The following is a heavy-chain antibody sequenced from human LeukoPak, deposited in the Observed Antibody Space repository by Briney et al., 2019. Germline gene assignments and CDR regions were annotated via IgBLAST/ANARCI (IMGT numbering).Heavy chain of an antibody. D-gene: IGHD3-10*01. Sequence: ASVKVSCKASGYTFTSYAMNWVRQAPGQGLEWMGWINTNTGNPTYAQGFTGRFVFSLDTSVSTAYLQISSLKAEDTAVYYCASYYGSGKYYYYGMDVWGQGTTVTVSS. J-gene: IGHJ6*02. CDR1: GYTFTSYA. CDR2: INTNTGNP. V-gene: IGHV7-4-1*02. CDR3: ASYYGSGKYYYYGMDV.